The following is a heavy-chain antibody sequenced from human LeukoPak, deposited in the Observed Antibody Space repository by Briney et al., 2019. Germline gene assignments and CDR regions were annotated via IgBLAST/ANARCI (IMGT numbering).Heavy chain of an antibody. Sequence: ASVKVSCKASGYTFTSYYMHWVRQAPGQGLEWMGIINPSGGSTSYAQKFQGRVTMTRNTSISTAYMELSSLRSEDTAVYYCARVTQRGRYCSGGSCYSLGYWGQGTLVTVSS. V-gene: IGHV1-46*01. CDR1: GYTFTSYY. CDR3: ARVTQRGRYCSGGSCYSLGY. CDR2: INPSGGST. D-gene: IGHD2-15*01. J-gene: IGHJ4*02.